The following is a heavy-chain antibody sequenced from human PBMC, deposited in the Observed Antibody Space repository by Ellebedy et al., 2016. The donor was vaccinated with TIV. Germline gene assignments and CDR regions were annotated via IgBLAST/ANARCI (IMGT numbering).Heavy chain of an antibody. D-gene: IGHD3-10*01. CDR1: GFTFSTYA. Sequence: GESLKISCAASGFTFSTYAAHWVRQAPGKGLEWVAVISDDGNNKQYADYVKGRFTISRDNSKSTVYLQMSSLRPEDTAVYYCAREYYHGSGSAYGLDVWGQGTTVTVSS. CDR3: AREYYHGSGSAYGLDV. CDR2: ISDDGNNK. V-gene: IGHV3-30*15. J-gene: IGHJ6*02.